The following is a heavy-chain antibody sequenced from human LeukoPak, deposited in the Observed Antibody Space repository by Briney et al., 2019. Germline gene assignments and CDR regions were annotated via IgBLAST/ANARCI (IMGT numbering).Heavy chain of an antibody. V-gene: IGHV3-33*01. D-gene: IGHD3-22*01. CDR2: IWFDGTNK. CDR3: ARDSADYYDSSSYYLTRFPDY. J-gene: IGHJ4*02. CDR1: GLTFSTYG. Sequence: GGSLRLSCAASGLTFSTYGMHWVRQAPGKGLEWVAVIWFDGTNKDSADSVKGRFTISRDNSKNTLYLQMNSLRAEDTAVYYCARDSADYYDSSSYYLTRFPDYWGQGTLVTVSS.